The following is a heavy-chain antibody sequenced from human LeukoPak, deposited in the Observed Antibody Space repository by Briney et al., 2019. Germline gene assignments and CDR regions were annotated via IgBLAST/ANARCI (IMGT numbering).Heavy chain of an antibody. CDR2: ISDNEGKT. Sequence: AGSLRLSSAASGFTFNYYAMSWLPQATGKGVEGVTGISDNEGKTYYTDYVKGRFTISRDNTTDTVYLQLHILRDDDTAVYFFARHDGFSPHGGQGTLVTVSS. CDR3: ARHDGFSPH. CDR1: GFTFNYYA. D-gene: IGHD3-3*02. V-gene: IGHV3-23*01. J-gene: IGHJ4*02.